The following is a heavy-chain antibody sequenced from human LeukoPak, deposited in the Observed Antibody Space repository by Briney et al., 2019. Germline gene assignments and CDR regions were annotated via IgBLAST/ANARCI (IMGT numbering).Heavy chain of an antibody. V-gene: IGHV3-23*01. J-gene: IGHJ5*02. CDR2: ISGSGGST. CDR3: AKTNSMVWYPFDP. CDR1: GFTFSSYG. Sequence: GGTLRLSCAASGFTFSSYGMSWVRQAPGKGLEWVSAISGSGGSTYYADSVKGRFTISRDNSKNTLYLQMNSLRAEDTAVYYCAKTNSMVWYPFDPWGQGTLVTVSS. D-gene: IGHD3-10*01.